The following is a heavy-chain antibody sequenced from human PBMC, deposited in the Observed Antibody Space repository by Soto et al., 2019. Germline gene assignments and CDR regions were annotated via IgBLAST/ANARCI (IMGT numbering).Heavy chain of an antibody. J-gene: IGHJ4*02. CDR2: VLPSYGQP. CDR3: ARGWNDYDSTYHYFAY. CDR1: GGSFSNNA. D-gene: IGHD3-22*01. Sequence: SVKVSCKASGGSFSNNATDWLRQAPGQGPEWLGGVLPSYGQPNYAQRFQGRVTISAGESTSTVYLHLSSLRSDDTAVYYCARGWNDYDSTYHYFAYWGQGTQVTVSS. V-gene: IGHV1-69*13.